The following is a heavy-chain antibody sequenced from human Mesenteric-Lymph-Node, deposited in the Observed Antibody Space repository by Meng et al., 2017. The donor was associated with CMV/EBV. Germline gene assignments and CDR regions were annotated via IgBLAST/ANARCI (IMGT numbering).Heavy chain of an antibody. V-gene: IGHV3-7*01. Sequence: GGSLRLSCAASGFNFRTYWMSWVRQAPGKGLEWVANIKQDGSEKYYVDSVEGRFTVSRDNAKNSLYLQLNGLTAKDTALYYCAGHYTRYCNSDRCYDDCFDSWGQGTLVTVSS. CDR2: IKQDGSEK. CDR3: AGHYTRYCNSDRCYDDCFDS. CDR1: GFNFRTYW. D-gene: IGHD2-2*01. J-gene: IGHJ4*02.